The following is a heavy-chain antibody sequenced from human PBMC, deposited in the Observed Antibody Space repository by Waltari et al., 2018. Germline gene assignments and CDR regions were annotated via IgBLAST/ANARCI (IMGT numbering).Heavy chain of an antibody. Sequence: EVQLVESGGGLVQPGGSLRLSCTASGFTFSTYLMPGVRLAPGKGLEWVSRINSDGSSAIYADSVKGRFTISRDNAKNTLYLQMNSLRAEDTALYYCAREINWNDGGRFFDYWGQGTLVTVSS. V-gene: IGHV3-74*01. CDR2: INSDGSSA. CDR1: GFTFSTYL. D-gene: IGHD1-20*01. J-gene: IGHJ4*02. CDR3: AREINWNDGGRFFDY.